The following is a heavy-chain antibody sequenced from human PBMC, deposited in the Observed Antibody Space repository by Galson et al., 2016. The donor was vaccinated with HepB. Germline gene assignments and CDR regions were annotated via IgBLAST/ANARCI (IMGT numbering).Heavy chain of an antibody. Sequence: SVKVSCKVSGHTLSESSMHWVRQSPGKGLEWMGGIEREDFDPEDGEKIYAEKFQGRVTLTEDTSTDTAYMELSSLGSEYTAIYYCATQTGSRFGAFDIWGQETMVTVSS. J-gene: IGHJ3*02. D-gene: IGHD6-13*01. CDR1: GHTLSESS. CDR3: ATQTGSRFGAFDI. V-gene: IGHV1-24*01. CDR2: IEREDFDPEDGEK.